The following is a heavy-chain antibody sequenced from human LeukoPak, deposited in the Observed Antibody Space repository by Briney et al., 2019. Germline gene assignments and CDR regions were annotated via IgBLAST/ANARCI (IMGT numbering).Heavy chain of an antibody. J-gene: IGHJ5*02. V-gene: IGHV1-69*06. CDR1: GGTFSSYA. Sequence: ASVKVSCKASGGTFSSYAISWVRRAPGQGLEWMGGIIPIFGTANYAQKFQGRVTITADKSTSTAYMELSSLRSEDTAVYYCARDRGGYCSSTSCYYWFDPWGQGTLVTVSS. CDR2: IIPIFGTA. D-gene: IGHD2-2*01. CDR3: ARDRGGYCSSTSCYYWFDP.